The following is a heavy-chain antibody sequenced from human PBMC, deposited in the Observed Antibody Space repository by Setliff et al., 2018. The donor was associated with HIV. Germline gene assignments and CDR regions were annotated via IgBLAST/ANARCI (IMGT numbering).Heavy chain of an antibody. J-gene: IGHJ6*02. CDR3: ARDHCSSSGCYEYSHYGMDV. Sequence: ASVKVSCKASGYTFTGYYMHWVRQAPGQGLEWMGWIDPNSGGTTYAQKFQGRVTMTRDTAISTAYMEMSRLRSDDTAVYYCARDHCSSSGCYEYSHYGMDVWGQGTTVTVSS. CDR1: GYTFTGYY. CDR2: IDPNSGGT. V-gene: IGHV1-2*02. D-gene: IGHD2-2*01.